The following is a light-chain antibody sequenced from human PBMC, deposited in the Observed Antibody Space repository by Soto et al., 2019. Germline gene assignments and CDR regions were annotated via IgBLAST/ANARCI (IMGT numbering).Light chain of an antibody. CDR3: QKYKSAPYI. Sequence: DIQMTQSPSTLSASIGDRVTISCRASQSLSGWLAWYQQKPGKVPKLLIYAASTLQSGVPSRFSGSGSGTDFTLTISSLQPEDVATYYCQKYKSAPYIFGQGTKLEIK. CDR1: QSLSGW. V-gene: IGKV1-27*01. J-gene: IGKJ2*01. CDR2: AAS.